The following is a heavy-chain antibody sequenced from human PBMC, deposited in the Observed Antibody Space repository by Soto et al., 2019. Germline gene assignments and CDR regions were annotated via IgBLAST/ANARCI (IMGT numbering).Heavy chain of an antibody. Sequence: QVQLVQSGTEVKKPGSSVKVYCKASGGTFRSNAISWVRQDPGQGLEWRGGLIPIFGTTNSAQKFQSRVTITADESASTAYMELSSLRSDDTAVYYCASLPSFYYGSGYGMDVWGQGTTVTVSS. D-gene: IGHD3-10*01. J-gene: IGHJ6*02. CDR2: LIPIFGTT. CDR3: ASLPSFYYGSGYGMDV. CDR1: GGTFRSNA. V-gene: IGHV1-69*01.